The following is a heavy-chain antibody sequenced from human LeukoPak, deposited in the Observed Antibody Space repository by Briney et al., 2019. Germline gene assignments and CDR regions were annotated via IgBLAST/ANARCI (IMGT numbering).Heavy chain of an antibody. CDR1: GGTFSSYA. D-gene: IGHD2-21*01. Sequence: SVKVSCKASGGTFSSYAISWVRQAPGQGLEWMGRIIPILGIANYAQRFQGRVTITADKSTSTAYMELSSLRSEDTAVYYCARGCGAYCGGETDYWGQGTLVTVSS. J-gene: IGHJ4*02. V-gene: IGHV1-69*04. CDR2: IIPILGIA. CDR3: ARGCGAYCGGETDY.